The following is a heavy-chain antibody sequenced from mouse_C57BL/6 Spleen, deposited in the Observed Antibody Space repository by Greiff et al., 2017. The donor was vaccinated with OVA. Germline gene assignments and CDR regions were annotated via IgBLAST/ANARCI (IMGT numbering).Heavy chain of an antibody. Sequence: QVHVKQPGAELVKPGASVKLSCKASGYTFTSYWMHWVKQRPGQGLEWIGMIHPNSGSTNYNEKFKSKATLTVDKSSSTAYMQLSSLTSEDSAVYYCARSNSTVVAKGGGYFDYWGQGTTLTVSS. D-gene: IGHD1-1*01. CDR3: ARSNSTVVAKGGGYFDY. J-gene: IGHJ2*01. CDR1: GYTFTSYW. CDR2: IHPNSGST. V-gene: IGHV1-64*01.